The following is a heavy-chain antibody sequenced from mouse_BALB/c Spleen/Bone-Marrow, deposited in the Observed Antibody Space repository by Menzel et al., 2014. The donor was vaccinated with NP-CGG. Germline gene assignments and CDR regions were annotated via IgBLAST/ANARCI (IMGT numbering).Heavy chain of an antibody. Sequence: DLVKPGASVKLSCKASGYTFTSYWINWIKQRPGRGLEWIGRIAPGSGSTYYDEMFKGKATLTVDTSSSTAYIQLSSLSSEDSAVYFGARSYYGRAMDYWCQGTSVTVSS. CDR2: IAPGSGST. CDR1: GYTFTSYW. D-gene: IGHD1-1*01. CDR3: ARSYYGRAMDY. J-gene: IGHJ4*01. V-gene: IGHV1S41*01.